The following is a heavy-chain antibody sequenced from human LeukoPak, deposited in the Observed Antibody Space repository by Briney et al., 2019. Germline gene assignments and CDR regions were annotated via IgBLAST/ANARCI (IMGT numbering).Heavy chain of an antibody. CDR3: ARRYYYDSSGYYYYPYFDY. V-gene: IGHV1-18*01. CDR2: ISAYNGNT. D-gene: IGHD3-22*01. CDR1: GYTFTSYG. J-gene: IGHJ4*02. Sequence: ASVKVSCKASGYTFTSYGISWVRQAPGQGFEWMGWISAYNGNTNYAQKLQGRVTMTTDTSTSTAYMELRSLRSDDTAVYYCARRYYYDSSGYYYYPYFDYWGQGTLVTVSS.